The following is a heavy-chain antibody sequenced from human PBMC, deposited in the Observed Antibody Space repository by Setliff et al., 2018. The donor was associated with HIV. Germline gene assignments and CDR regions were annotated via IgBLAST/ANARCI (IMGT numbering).Heavy chain of an antibody. Sequence: GASVKVSCKASGTTFSTYVFTWVRQAPGQGLEWMGGITPILGTIKYAQRFQGRVTITADIATSTTYMELSSLSSEDTAIYYCARDHQTMLWLDYWGQGTLVTVSS. V-gene: IGHV1-69*10. D-gene: IGHD2-21*01. J-gene: IGHJ4*02. CDR3: ARDHQTMLWLDY. CDR2: ITPILGTI. CDR1: GTTFSTYV.